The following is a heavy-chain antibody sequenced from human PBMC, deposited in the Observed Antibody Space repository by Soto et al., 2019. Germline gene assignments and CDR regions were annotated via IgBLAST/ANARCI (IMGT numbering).Heavy chain of an antibody. CDR2: TYYRSKWYN. CDR3: ARVNWNLWYYGMEV. V-gene: IGHV6-1*01. Sequence: SQTLSLTCALSGDNVSSNIAAWNWIRQSPSRGLEWLGRTYYRSKWYNDYAVSVKSRITINPDTSKNQFSLQLNSVTPEDTAVYYCARVNWNLWYYGMEVWGQGTTVTVSS. J-gene: IGHJ6*02. CDR1: GDNVSSNIAA. D-gene: IGHD1-7*01.